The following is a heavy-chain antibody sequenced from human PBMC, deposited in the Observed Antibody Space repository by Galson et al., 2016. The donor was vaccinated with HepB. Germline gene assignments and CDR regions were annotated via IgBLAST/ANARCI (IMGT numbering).Heavy chain of an antibody. CDR1: GGSFTSNW. J-gene: IGHJ5*02. CDR3: ARTVAAAGSRGWFDP. CDR2: IYHSGKT. V-gene: IGHV4-4*02. Sequence: ETLSLTCTVSGGSFTSNWWTWVRQPPGKGLEWIGEIYHSGKTNYSPSLKSRVTISVDKSKKQFSLKLSYVTAADTAIYYCARTVAAAGSRGWFDPWGQGTLVTVSA. D-gene: IGHD6-13*01.